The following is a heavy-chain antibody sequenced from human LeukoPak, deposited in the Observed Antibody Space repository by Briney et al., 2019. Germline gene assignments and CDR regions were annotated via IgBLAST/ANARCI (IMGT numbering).Heavy chain of an antibody. V-gene: IGHV3-21*04. CDR2: ISSSSSYI. D-gene: IGHD1/OR15-1a*01. CDR3: AKYRAIPGTPFFDY. Sequence: GGSLRLSCAASGFTFSSYSMNWVRQAPGKGLEWVSSISSSSSYIYYADSVKGRFTISRDNAKNTLYLQMNSLRAEDTAVYYCAKYRAIPGTPFFDYWGQGTLVTVSS. CDR1: GFTFSSYS. J-gene: IGHJ4*02.